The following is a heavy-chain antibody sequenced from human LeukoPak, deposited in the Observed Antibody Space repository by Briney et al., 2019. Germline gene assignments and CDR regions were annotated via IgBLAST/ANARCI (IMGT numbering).Heavy chain of an antibody. V-gene: IGHV3-23*01. J-gene: IGHJ4*02. CDR3: AARPLDILTGYYVAY. Sequence: GGSLRLSCAASGFTFDKAWMTWVRQAPGKGLEWVSAISGSGGSTYYADSVKGRFTISRDNSKITLYLQMNSLRAEDTAVYYCAARPLDILTGYYVAYWGQGTLVTVSS. CDR2: ISGSGGST. CDR1: GFTFDKAW. D-gene: IGHD3-9*01.